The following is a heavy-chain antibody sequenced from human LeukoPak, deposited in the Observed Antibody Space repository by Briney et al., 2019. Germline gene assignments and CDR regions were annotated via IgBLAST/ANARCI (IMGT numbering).Heavy chain of an antibody. Sequence: AGGSLRLSCAASGFTFSSYGMHWVRQAPGKGLEWVAFIRYDGSNKYYADSVKGRFTISRDNSKNTLYLQMNSLRAEDTAVYYCAKDLYDFWSGNLFDYWGQGTLVTVSS. D-gene: IGHD3-3*01. CDR2: IRYDGSNK. CDR1: GFTFSSYG. CDR3: AKDLYDFWSGNLFDY. J-gene: IGHJ4*02. V-gene: IGHV3-30*02.